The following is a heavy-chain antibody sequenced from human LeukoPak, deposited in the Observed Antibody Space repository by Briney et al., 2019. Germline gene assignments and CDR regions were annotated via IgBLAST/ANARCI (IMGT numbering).Heavy chain of an antibody. V-gene: IGHV4-59*01. CDR1: GGSISSYY. CDR2: IYYSGST. Sequence: KPSETLSLTCTVSGGSISSYYWSWIRQPPGKGLERIGYIYYSGSTNYNPSLKSRVTISVDTSKNQFSLKLSSVTAADTAVYYCARAYSSSWYPLYNWFDPWGQGTLVTVSS. CDR3: ARAYSSSWYPLYNWFDP. J-gene: IGHJ5*02. D-gene: IGHD6-13*01.